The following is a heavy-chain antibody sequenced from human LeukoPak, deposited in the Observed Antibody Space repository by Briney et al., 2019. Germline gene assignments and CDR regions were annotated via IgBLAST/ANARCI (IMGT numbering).Heavy chain of an antibody. CDR3: AKAHYDFWSGYWVFDY. CDR2: ISGSGGST. Sequence: GGSLRLSCAASGFTFSSYAMSWVRQAPGRGLEWVSAISGSGGSTYYADSVKGRFTISRDNSKNTLYLQMNNLRAEDTAVYYCAKAHYDFWSGYWVFDYWGQGTLVTVSS. V-gene: IGHV3-23*01. J-gene: IGHJ4*02. CDR1: GFTFSSYA. D-gene: IGHD3-3*01.